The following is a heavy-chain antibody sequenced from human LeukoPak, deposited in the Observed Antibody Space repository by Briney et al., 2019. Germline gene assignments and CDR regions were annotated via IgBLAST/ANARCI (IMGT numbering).Heavy chain of an antibody. Sequence: GGSLRLSCAASGFAVSSNYMSWVRQAPGKELEWVAVISYDGSNKYYADSVKGRFTISRDNSKNTLYLQMNSLRAEDTAVYYCAKVDTAMVTGVLDYWGQGTLVTVSS. CDR1: GFAVSSNY. V-gene: IGHV3-30*18. CDR3: AKVDTAMVTGVLDY. J-gene: IGHJ4*02. CDR2: ISYDGSNK. D-gene: IGHD5-18*01.